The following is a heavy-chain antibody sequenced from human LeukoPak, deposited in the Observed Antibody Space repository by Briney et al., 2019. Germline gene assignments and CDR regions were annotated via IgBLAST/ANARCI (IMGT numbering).Heavy chain of an antibody. CDR1: GYTFTSYY. CDR3: ARGPRMLRWLAGDFDY. D-gene: IGHD6-19*01. CDR2: INPSGGST. Sequence: ASVKVSCKASGYTFTSYYMHWVRQAPGQGLEWMGIINPSGGSTNYAQKFQGRVTMTRDTSISTAYMELSRLRSDDTAVYYCARGPRMLRWLAGDFDYWGQGTLVTVSS. V-gene: IGHV1-46*01. J-gene: IGHJ4*02.